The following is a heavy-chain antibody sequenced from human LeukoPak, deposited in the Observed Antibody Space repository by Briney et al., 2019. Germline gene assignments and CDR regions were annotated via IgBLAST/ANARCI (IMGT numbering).Heavy chain of an antibody. CDR3: ARGDDYESTLFDY. Sequence: SETLSPTCTVSGGSISSYYWNWIRQPPGKGLEWIGYISYSGTTNYNPSLKSRVTISVDTSKKQFSLKLTSATAADTAVYYCARGDDYESTLFDYWGQGTLITVSS. V-gene: IGHV4-59*01. CDR2: ISYSGTT. CDR1: GGSISSYY. D-gene: IGHD5-12*01. J-gene: IGHJ4*02.